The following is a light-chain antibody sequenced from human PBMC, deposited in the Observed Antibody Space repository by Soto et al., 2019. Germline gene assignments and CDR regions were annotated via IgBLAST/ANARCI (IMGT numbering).Light chain of an antibody. CDR3: QQLESYPST. CDR1: QGVSSF. V-gene: IGKV1-9*01. J-gene: IGKJ4*01. Sequence: IQLTQSPSSLSASVGDRVTITCRASQGVSSFLAWYQQKPGKAPKLLIYAASTLQIGVPSRFSGSGSGTDFTLTISSLQPEDFATYYCQQLESYPSTFGGGTKVDI. CDR2: AAS.